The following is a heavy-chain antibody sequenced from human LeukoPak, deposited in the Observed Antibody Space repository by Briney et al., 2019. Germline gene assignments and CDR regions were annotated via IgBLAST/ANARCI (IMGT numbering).Heavy chain of an antibody. Sequence: GGSLRLSCAASGFTFSSYAMSWVRQAPGKGLEWVAVIWYDGSNKYYADSVKGRFTISRDNSKNTLYLQMNSLRAEDTAVYYCARTRVDTAMVSETTYYYYYGMDVWGQGTTVTVSS. D-gene: IGHD5-18*01. CDR3: ARTRVDTAMVSETTYYYYYGMDV. CDR1: GFTFSSYA. V-gene: IGHV3-33*08. CDR2: IWYDGSNK. J-gene: IGHJ6*02.